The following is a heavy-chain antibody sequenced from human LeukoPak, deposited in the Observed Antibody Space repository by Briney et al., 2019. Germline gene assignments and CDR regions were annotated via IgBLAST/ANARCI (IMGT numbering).Heavy chain of an antibody. CDR2: IKQDGSEK. V-gene: IGHV3-7*01. CDR3: ARDYDFWSGSTYYFDY. J-gene: IGHJ4*02. CDR1: GFTFSSYW. D-gene: IGHD3-3*01. Sequence: GGSLRLSCAASGFTFSSYWMSWVRQAPGKGLEWVANIKQDGSEKYYVDSVKGRFTISRDNAKNSLYLQMNSLRAEDTAVYYCARDYDFWSGSTYYFDYWVQGTLVTVSS.